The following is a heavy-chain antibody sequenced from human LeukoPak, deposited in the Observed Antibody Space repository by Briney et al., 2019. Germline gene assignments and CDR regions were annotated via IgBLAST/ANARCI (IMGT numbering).Heavy chain of an antibody. Sequence: SETLSLTCTVSGDSISSSSYYWGWIRQPPGKGLEWIGSSYYSGSTYYNPSLKSRVTISVDTSRNQFSLRLSSVTAADTAVYYCARALVLGFCTGGSCYPAWFDPSGQGTLVTVSS. J-gene: IGHJ5*02. D-gene: IGHD2-15*01. CDR3: ARALVLGFCTGGSCYPAWFDP. V-gene: IGHV4-39*07. CDR2: SYYSGST. CDR1: GDSISSSSYY.